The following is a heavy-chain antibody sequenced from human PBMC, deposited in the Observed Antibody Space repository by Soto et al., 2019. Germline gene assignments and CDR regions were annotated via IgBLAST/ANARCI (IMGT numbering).Heavy chain of an antibody. D-gene: IGHD6-19*01. J-gene: IGHJ4*02. CDR1: GYTFTSYG. Sequence: GASVKVSCKASGYTFTSYGISWVRQAPGQGLEWMGWISAYNGNTNYAQKLQGRVTMTTDTSTSTAYMELRSLGSDDTAVYYCASTIAYSSGWYELTDYWGQGTLVTVSS. CDR2: ISAYNGNT. V-gene: IGHV1-18*01. CDR3: ASTIAYSSGWYELTDY.